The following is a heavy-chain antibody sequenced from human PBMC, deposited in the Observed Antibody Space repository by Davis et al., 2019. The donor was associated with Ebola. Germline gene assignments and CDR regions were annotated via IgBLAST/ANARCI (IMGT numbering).Heavy chain of an antibody. CDR2: IYYSGST. CDR1: GGSISSYY. Sequence: PSETLSLTCTVSGGSISSYYWSWIRQPPGKGLEWIGYIYYSGSTNYNPSLKSRVTISVDTSKNQFSLKLSSVTAADTAVYYCARDAGSGGDYWGQGTLVTVSS. CDR3: ARDAGSGGDY. V-gene: IGHV4-59*12. D-gene: IGHD2-15*01. J-gene: IGHJ4*02.